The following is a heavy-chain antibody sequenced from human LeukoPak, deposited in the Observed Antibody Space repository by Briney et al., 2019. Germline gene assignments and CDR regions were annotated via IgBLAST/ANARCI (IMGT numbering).Heavy chain of an antibody. CDR2: IYTSGST. CDR1: GGSISSYY. J-gene: IGHJ6*03. D-gene: IGHD1-26*01. CDR3: ARGVVGATYYYYYYMDV. V-gene: IGHV4-4*07. Sequence: SETLSLTCTVSGGSISSYYWSWIRQPAGKGLEWIGRIYTSGSTNYNPSLKSRVTMSVDTSKNQFSLKLSSVTAADTAAYYCARGVVGATYYYYYYMDVWGKGTTVTVSS.